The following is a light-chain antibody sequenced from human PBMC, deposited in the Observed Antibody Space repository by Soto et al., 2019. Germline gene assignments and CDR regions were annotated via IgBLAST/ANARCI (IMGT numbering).Light chain of an antibody. J-gene: IGLJ1*01. V-gene: IGLV2-14*02. CDR2: EAT. CDR3: SSYTSGSSHYV. Sequence: QSVLTQPASASGSPGQSITISCNGTTADVGSSKFVSWYQQHPGKAPRLILYEATKRPAGVSNRFSGSKSGNTASLTISGLQPEDEADYHCSSYTSGSSHYVFGTGTKVTVL. CDR1: TADVGSSKF.